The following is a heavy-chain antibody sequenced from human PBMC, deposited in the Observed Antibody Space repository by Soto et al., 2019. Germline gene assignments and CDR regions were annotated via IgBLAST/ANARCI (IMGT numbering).Heavy chain of an antibody. J-gene: IGHJ4*02. CDR2: IYYSGST. V-gene: IGHV4-59*01. Sequence: SETLSVTCPVSGGSISSYDWSWIRQHPGKGLEWIGYIYYSGSTNYNPSLKSRVTIAVETSTNQFSLKLSSVTAADTAVYYCARSDGDCVHFDSWGQGTLVTVSS. D-gene: IGHD2-21*02. CDR3: ARSDGDCVHFDS. CDR1: GGSISSYD.